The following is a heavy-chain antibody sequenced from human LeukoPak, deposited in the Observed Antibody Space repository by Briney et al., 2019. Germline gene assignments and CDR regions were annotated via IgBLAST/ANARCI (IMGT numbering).Heavy chain of an antibody. Sequence: TSETLSLTCAVSGGSVNRGTFFWTWIRKPPGKGLEWIGYISNSGSTNYHPSLKSRVTISSDTSKTQFTLKLTSVTAADTAVYFCARSPSGYRFDSWGQETLVTVSS. CDR2: ISNSGST. CDR1: GGSVNRGTFF. V-gene: IGHV4-61*01. D-gene: IGHD3-22*01. CDR3: ARSPSGYRFDS. J-gene: IGHJ4*02.